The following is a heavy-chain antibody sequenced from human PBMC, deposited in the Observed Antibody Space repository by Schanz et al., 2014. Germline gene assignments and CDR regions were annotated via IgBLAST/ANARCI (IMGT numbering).Heavy chain of an antibody. CDR3: ARSRSGFYFDY. Sequence: VQLVESGGGLVQPGGSLRLSCAASGFTFSSYAMSWVRQAPGKGLEWVSAISGSGGSTYYADSMKGRFTVSRDNAKNSLYLQMNSLRAEDTAVYYCARSRSGFYFDYWGQGTLVTVSS. V-gene: IGHV3-23*04. J-gene: IGHJ4*02. CDR2: ISGSGGST. D-gene: IGHD1-26*01. CDR1: GFTFSSYA.